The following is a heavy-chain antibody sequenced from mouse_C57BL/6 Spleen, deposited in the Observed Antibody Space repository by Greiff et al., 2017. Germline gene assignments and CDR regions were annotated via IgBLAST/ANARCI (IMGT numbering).Heavy chain of an antibody. V-gene: IGHV1-76*01. CDR3: ASTVTDYAMDY. CDR2: IYPGSGNT. Sequence: QVQLQQSGAELVRPGASVKLSCKASGYTFTDYYINWVKQRPGQGLEWIARIYPGSGNTYYNEKFKGKDTLTAEKSSSTAYMQLSSLTSEDSAVXFCASTVTDYAMDYRGEGASVSASS. CDR1: GYTFTDYY. D-gene: IGHD4-1*02. J-gene: IGHJ4*01.